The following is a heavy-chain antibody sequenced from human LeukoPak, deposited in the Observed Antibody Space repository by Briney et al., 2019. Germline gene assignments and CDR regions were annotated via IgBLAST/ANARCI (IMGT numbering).Heavy chain of an antibody. CDR3: ARGDSLLRFLEWLIQIPYFDY. CDR2: INPNSGGT. Sequence: GASVKVSCKASGYTFTGYYMHWVRQAPGQGLEWMGWINPNSGGTNYAQKFQGRVTMTRDTSISTAYMELSRLRSDDTAVYYCARGDSLLRFLEWLIQIPYFDYWGQGTLVTVSS. D-gene: IGHD3-3*01. CDR1: GYTFTGYY. V-gene: IGHV1-2*02. J-gene: IGHJ4*02.